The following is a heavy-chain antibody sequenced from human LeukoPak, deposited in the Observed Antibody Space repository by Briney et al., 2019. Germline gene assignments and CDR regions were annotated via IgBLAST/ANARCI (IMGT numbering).Heavy chain of an antibody. Sequence: GGSLRLSCAASGFTFSSYGMHWVRQAPGKGLEWVAVISYDGSNEYYADSVKGRFTISRDNSKNTLYLQMNSLRAEDTAVYYCAKGGSSGYFDYWGQGTLVTVSS. J-gene: IGHJ4*02. CDR2: ISYDGSNE. V-gene: IGHV3-30*18. CDR3: AKGGSSGYFDY. D-gene: IGHD3-22*01. CDR1: GFTFSSYG.